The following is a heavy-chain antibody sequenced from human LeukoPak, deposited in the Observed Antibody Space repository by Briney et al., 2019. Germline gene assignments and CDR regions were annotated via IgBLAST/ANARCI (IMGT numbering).Heavy chain of an antibody. CDR3: AREDYDDSGAWYFDL. CDR2: IYHTGST. CDR1: GGSVSDYY. V-gene: IGHV4-59*02. Sequence: SETLSLTCTISGGSVSDYYWSWIRQSPGKGLEWIGYIYHTGSTSYSPSLKSRVTISADTSQNQFSLKLSSVTAADTAVYYCAREDYDDSGAWYFDLWGRGTLVTVSS. J-gene: IGHJ2*01. D-gene: IGHD3-3*01.